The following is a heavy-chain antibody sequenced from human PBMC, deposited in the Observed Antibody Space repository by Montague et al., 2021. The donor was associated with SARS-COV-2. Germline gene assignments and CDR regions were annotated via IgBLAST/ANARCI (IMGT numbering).Heavy chain of an antibody. Sequence: SETLSLTCTVSGASISSYYWSWIRQPPGKGLEWIGEVFYSGSTNYNPSLQSRVTISVDTSKNQFSLKLSSVTAADTAVYYCARRTPERITMVRAFDIWGQGTMVTVSS. CDR3: ARRTPERITMVRAFDI. CDR2: VFYSGST. D-gene: IGHD3-10*01. V-gene: IGHV4-59*08. CDR1: GASISSYY. J-gene: IGHJ3*02.